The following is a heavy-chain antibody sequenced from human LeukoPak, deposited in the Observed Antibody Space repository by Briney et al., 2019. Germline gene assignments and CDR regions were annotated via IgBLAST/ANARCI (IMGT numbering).Heavy chain of an antibody. J-gene: IGHJ4*02. CDR2: IIPIFGTA. Sequence: SVKVSCKASGGTFSSYAISWVRQAPGQGLEWMGGIIPIFGTANYAQKFQGSVTITADESTSTAYMELRSLRSDDTAVYYCARDSVGVSPKYWGQGTLVTVSS. V-gene: IGHV1-69*13. CDR3: ARDSVGVSPKY. CDR1: GGTFSSYA. D-gene: IGHD1-26*01.